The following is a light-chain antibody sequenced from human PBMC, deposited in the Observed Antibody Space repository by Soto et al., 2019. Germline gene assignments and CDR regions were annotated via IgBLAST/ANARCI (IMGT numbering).Light chain of an antibody. Sequence: VHSDGNTYLNWFQQRPGQSPRRLIYKXSXXXXXXXXXXXXSGSGTDCTLKISRVEAEDVGVYYCMQAXXTXITFGQGTRLEIK. CDR3: MQAXXTXIT. CDR2: KXS. CDR1: VHSDGNTY. V-gene: IGKV2-30*02. J-gene: IGKJ5*01.